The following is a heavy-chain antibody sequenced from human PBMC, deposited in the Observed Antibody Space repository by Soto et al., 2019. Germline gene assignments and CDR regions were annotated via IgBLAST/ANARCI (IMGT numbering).Heavy chain of an antibody. CDR2: SFHSGSS. V-gene: IGHV4-4*02. CDR1: GGSISSSNW. CDR3: ARSTQIAAAAGGNWFDP. D-gene: IGHD6-13*01. J-gene: IGHJ5*02. Sequence: PSETLSLTCAVSGGSISSSNWSSWVSQPPGKGREWMGESFHSGSSNYNPTFKSRVTKSVDKSTNQFSLKLSYVTAADTAVYYCARSTQIAAAAGGNWFDPWGQGTLVTVSS.